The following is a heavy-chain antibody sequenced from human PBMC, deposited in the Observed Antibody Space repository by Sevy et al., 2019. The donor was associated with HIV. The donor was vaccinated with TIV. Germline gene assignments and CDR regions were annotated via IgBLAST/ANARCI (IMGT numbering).Heavy chain of an antibody. J-gene: IGHJ6*02. CDR2: IKSKTDGGTT. CDR3: TTDKTYSSSWYGDYYYYGMDV. Sequence: GGSLRLSCAASGFTFTNAWMNWVRQAPGKGLEWVGRIKSKTDGGTTDYAAPVKGRFTISRDDSKNTLYLQMNRLKTEDTAVYYCTTDKTYSSSWYGDYYYYGMDVWGQGTTVTVSS. V-gene: IGHV3-15*07. D-gene: IGHD6-13*01. CDR1: GFTFTNAW.